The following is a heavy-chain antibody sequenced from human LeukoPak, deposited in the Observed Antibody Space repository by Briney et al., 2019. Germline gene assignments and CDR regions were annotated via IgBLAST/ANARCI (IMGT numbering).Heavy chain of an antibody. Sequence: GGSLRLSCAASGFTFSSYSMNWVRQAPGKGLEWVSSISSSSSYIYYAGSMKGRFTISRDNAKNSLFLQMNSLRAEDTAVYYCARDKYSSSSYYFDYWGQGTLVTVSS. J-gene: IGHJ4*02. CDR3: ARDKYSSSSYYFDY. D-gene: IGHD6-6*01. V-gene: IGHV3-21*01. CDR2: ISSSSSYI. CDR1: GFTFSSYS.